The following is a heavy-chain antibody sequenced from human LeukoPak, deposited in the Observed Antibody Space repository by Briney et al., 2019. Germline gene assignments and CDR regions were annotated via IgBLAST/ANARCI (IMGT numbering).Heavy chain of an antibody. Sequence: QTGGSLRLSCAACGFTFSNYVMSWVRHPPGKGVEWVSDISALGGSTYYAYSVKGRFTLSRDSSKSTLYVQMNSLRAEDTAVYYCAKDRGSSDYGISVRGRNCFDPWGQGTLVTVSS. D-gene: IGHD5-12*01. J-gene: IGHJ5*02. CDR1: GFTFSNYV. V-gene: IGHV3-23*01. CDR3: AKDRGSSDYGISVRGRNCFDP. CDR2: ISALGGST.